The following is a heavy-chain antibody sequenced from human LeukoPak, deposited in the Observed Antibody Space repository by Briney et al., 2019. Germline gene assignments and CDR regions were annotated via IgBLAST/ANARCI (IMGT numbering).Heavy chain of an antibody. J-gene: IGHJ3*02. D-gene: IGHD2-2*01. CDR2: INPNSGGT. Sequence: GASVKVSCKASGYTFTSYDINWVRQATGQGLEWMGRINPNSGGTNYAQKFQGRVTMTRDTSISTAYMELSRLRSDDTAVYYCARADCSSTSCLNAFDIWGQGTMVTVSS. CDR1: GYTFTSYD. CDR3: ARADCSSTSCLNAFDI. V-gene: IGHV1-2*06.